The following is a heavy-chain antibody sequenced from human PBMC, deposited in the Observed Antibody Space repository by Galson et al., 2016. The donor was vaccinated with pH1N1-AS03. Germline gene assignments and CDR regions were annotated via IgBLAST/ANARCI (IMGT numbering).Heavy chain of an antibody. J-gene: IGHJ3*02. CDR2: ISAYSGNT. V-gene: IGHV1-18*01. CDR1: GYTFTNFG. CDR3: AREGHGGRYRTDAFDI. D-gene: IGHD4-23*01. Sequence: SGYTFTNFGVIWVRQAPGQGLEWVGWISAYSGNTNYAQSLQGRVSMTTDPSTNTVYMELTRLRSDDTAVYYCAREGHGGRYRTDAFDIWGQGTMVTVSS.